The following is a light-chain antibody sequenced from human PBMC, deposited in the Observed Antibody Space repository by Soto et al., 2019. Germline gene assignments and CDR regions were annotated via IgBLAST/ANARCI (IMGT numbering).Light chain of an antibody. Sequence: DIVMTQSPDSLAVSLGERATINCKSSQSLLYRSNNKNYLAWYQQKPGQPPKLLIYWASTRESGVPDRFSGSGSGTDFTLTIISLQAEDVAVYYCQQFYSTPPYTFGQGTKLEIK. CDR2: WAS. J-gene: IGKJ2*01. CDR3: QQFYSTPPYT. V-gene: IGKV4-1*01. CDR1: QSLLYRSNNKNY.